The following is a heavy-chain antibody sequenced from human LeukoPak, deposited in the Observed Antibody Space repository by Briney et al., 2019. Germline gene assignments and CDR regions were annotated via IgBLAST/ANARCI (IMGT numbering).Heavy chain of an antibody. D-gene: IGHD5-18*01. Sequence: GASVKVSCKASGYTFTGYYMHWVRQAPGQGLEWMGWINPNSGGTNYAQKFQGRVTMTRDTSIRTAYMELSRLRSDDTAVYYCARGIPIQLWSVTNNWFDPWGQGTLVTVSS. J-gene: IGHJ5*02. V-gene: IGHV1-2*02. CDR2: INPNSGGT. CDR3: ARGIPIQLWSVTNNWFDP. CDR1: GYTFTGYY.